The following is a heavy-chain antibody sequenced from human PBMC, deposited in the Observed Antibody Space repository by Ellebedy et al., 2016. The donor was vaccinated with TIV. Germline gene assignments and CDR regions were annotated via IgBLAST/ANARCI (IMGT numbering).Heavy chain of an antibody. CDR1: GFTLSSYS. CDR3: AKSFTANWFDP. V-gene: IGHV3-48*01. CDR2: ISSSSNTI. J-gene: IGHJ5*02. Sequence: PGGSLRLSCAASGFTLSSYSMNWVRQAPGRGLEWVSYISSSSNTIYYADSVKGRFTISRDNAKNSLYLQMNSLRAEETAVYYCAKSFTANWFDPWGQGTLVTVSS.